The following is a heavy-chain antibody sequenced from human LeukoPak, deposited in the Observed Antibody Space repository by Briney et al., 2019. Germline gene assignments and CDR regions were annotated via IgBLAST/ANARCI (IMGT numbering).Heavy chain of an antibody. CDR1: GFTFSSYS. CDR2: INSDGSST. CDR3: ASIWAYYYDSSSPWGMDV. J-gene: IGHJ6*02. V-gene: IGHV3-74*01. Sequence: GGSLRLSCAASGFTFSSYSMNWVRHAPGKGLVWVSRINSDGSSTSYADSVKGRFTISRDNAKNTLYLQMNSLRAEDTAVYYCASIWAYYYDSSSPWGMDVWGQGTTVTVSS. D-gene: IGHD3-22*01.